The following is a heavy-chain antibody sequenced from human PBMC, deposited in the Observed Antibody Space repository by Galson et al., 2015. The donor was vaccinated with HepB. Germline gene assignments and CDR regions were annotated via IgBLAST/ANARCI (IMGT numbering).Heavy chain of an antibody. CDR3: ARVGGEWQAPDSFGMCALCV. D-gene: IGHD3-16*01. J-gene: IGHJ6*02. CDR2: ISGSGGST. CDR1: GFTFSSYA. V-gene: IGHV3-23*01. Sequence: SLRLSCAASGFTFSSYAMSWVRQAPGKGLEWVSAISGSGGSTYYADSVKGRFTISRDNSKNTLYLQMNSLRAEDTAVYYCARVGGEWQAPDSFGMCALCVWGQGTTVTVSS.